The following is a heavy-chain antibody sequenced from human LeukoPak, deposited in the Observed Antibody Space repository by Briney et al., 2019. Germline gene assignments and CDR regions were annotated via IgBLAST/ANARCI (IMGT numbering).Heavy chain of an antibody. CDR1: GFTFSNYS. CDR3: ARAYGDSVGPVYYFDS. Sequence: GGSLRLSCAASGFTFSNYSMNWVRQAPGKGLERVSSISSRSSYIYYADSVRGRFTISRDNAKNSLYLQVNSLRAEDTAVYYCARAYGDSVGPVYYFDSWGQGSLVTVSS. CDR2: ISSRSSYI. V-gene: IGHV3-21*01. J-gene: IGHJ4*02. D-gene: IGHD4-17*01.